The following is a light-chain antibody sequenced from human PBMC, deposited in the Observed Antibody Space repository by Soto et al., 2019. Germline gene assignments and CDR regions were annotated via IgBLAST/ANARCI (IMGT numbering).Light chain of an antibody. CDR3: AAWDDSLNGYV. CDR2: SNN. Sequence: QPLLTQPPSASGTPGQRVTISCSGSSSNIGSNTVNWYQQLPGTAPKLLIYSNNQRPSGVPDRFSGSKSGTSASLAISGLQSEDEADYYCAAWDDSLNGYVFGTGTQLTVL. J-gene: IGLJ1*01. V-gene: IGLV1-44*01. CDR1: SSNIGSNT.